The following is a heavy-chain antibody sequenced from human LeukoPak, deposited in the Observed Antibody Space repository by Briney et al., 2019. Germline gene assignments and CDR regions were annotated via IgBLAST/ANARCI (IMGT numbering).Heavy chain of an antibody. CDR2: ISYDGSNK. CDR1: GFTFSSYG. CDR3: AKDPSPVLRYFDWSLPI. V-gene: IGHV3-30*18. D-gene: IGHD3-9*01. J-gene: IGHJ4*02. Sequence: GGSLRLSCAASGFTFSSYGMHWVRQAPGKGLEWVAVISYDGSNKYYADSVKGRFTISRDNSKNTLYLQMNSLRAEDTAVYYCAKDPSPVLRYFDWSLPIWGQGTLVTVSS.